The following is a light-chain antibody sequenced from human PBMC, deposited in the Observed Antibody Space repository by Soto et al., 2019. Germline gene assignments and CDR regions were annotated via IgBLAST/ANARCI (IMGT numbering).Light chain of an antibody. Sequence: DIQMTQSPSTVSASVGDRVTITCQASQSISNWLAWYQQKPGEAPKLLIYKASTLDCGVPSRFSGSGSGTEFTLTISSLQPDDFATYYCQQYDSYSYTFGQGTKLEIK. CDR3: QQYDSYSYT. J-gene: IGKJ2*01. V-gene: IGKV1-5*03. CDR2: KAS. CDR1: QSISNW.